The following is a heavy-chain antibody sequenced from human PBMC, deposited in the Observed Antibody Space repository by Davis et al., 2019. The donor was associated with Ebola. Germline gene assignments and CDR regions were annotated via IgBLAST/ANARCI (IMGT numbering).Heavy chain of an antibody. CDR2: IHYTGVA. Sequence: PSETLSLTCGVYGVSFSGYYWTWIRQSPGKGLEFIGYIHYTGVANYNPSLKSRVTISLDTPNMQFSLKVTSVTAADTAVYYCAKAYADNPDEAFDIWGQGTMVTVSS. V-gene: IGHV4-59*01. J-gene: IGHJ3*02. CDR3: AKAYADNPDEAFDI. D-gene: IGHD1-14*01. CDR1: GVSFSGYY.